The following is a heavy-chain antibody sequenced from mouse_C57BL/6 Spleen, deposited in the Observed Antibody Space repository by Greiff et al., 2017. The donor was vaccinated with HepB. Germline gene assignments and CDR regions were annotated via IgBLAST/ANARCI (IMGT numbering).Heavy chain of an antibody. CDR2: IDPENGDT. CDR3: TTQTYYYAMDY. J-gene: IGHJ4*01. CDR1: GFNIKDDY. Sequence: EVKLEESGAELVRPGASVKLSCTASGFNIKDDYMHWVKQRPEQGLEWIGWIDPENGDTEYASKFQGKATITADTSSNTAYLQLSSLTSEDTAVYYCTTQTYYYAMDYWGQGTSVTVSS. V-gene: IGHV14-4*01.